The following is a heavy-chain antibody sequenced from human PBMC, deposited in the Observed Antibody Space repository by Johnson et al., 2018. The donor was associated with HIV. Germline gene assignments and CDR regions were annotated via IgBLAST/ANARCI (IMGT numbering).Heavy chain of an antibody. D-gene: IGHD3-22*01. CDR3: TTGGVSSGYYFFH. Sequence: VQLVESGGGLVQPGRSLRLSCAASGFTVSSNYRNWVRQAPGKGLEWVGRIKSKTDGGTTDYAALVKGSFSISRDDSKNTLFLQMNSLKTEDTAVYYCTTGGVSSGYYFFHWGQGTMVTVSS. CDR1: GFTVSSNY. CDR2: IKSKTDGGTT. V-gene: IGHV3-15*01. J-gene: IGHJ3*01.